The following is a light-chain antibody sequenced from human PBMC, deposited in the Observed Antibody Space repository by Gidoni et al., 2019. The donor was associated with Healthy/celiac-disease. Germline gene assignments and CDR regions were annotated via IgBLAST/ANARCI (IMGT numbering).Light chain of an antibody. CDR2: GNS. J-gene: IGLJ2*01. CDR3: QSYDSSLSGSVV. V-gene: IGLV1-40*01. Sequence: VLPQPPSVSGAPGQSVTISCTGSSSNIGAGYDVHWYQQLPGTAPNLLIYGNSNRPSGVPDRFSGSKSGTSASRAITGLQAEDEADYYCQSYDSSLSGSVVFGGGTKLTVL. CDR1: SSNIGAGYD.